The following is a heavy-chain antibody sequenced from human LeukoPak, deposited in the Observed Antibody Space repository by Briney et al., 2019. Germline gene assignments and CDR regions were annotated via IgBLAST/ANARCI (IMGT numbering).Heavy chain of an antibody. J-gene: IGHJ6*03. CDR3: ARDGAYELYYYYYYYMDV. CDR2: INPSGGST. D-gene: IGHD1-7*01. CDR1: GYIFTGYY. Sequence: ASVKVSCKASGYIFTGYYMHWVRQAPGQGLEWMGIINPSGGSTSYAQKFQGRVTMTKDMSTSTVYMELSSLRSEDTAVYYCARDGAYELYYYYYYYMDVWGKGTTVTVSS. V-gene: IGHV1-46*01.